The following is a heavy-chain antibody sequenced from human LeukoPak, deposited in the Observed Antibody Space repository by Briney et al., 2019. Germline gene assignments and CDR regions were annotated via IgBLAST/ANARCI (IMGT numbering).Heavy chain of an antibody. V-gene: IGHV3-74*01. J-gene: IGHJ4*02. CDR1: GFTFSSYR. CDR2: INSDGSST. D-gene: IGHD5-12*01. CDR3: VQSSPTIDY. Sequence: GGSLRLSCSGSGFTFSSYRMHWVRQAPGKGLVWVSRINSDGSSTTYADSVKGRFTISRDNAKNTMYLQMNSLRVEDTAVYYCVQSSPTIDYWGQGTLVTVSS.